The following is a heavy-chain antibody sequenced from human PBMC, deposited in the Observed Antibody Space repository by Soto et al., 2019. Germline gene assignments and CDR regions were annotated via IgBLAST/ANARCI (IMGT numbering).Heavy chain of an antibody. J-gene: IGHJ4*02. D-gene: IGHD5-12*01. Sequence: QVQLVESGGGVVQPGRSLRLSCAASGFTFSSYGMHWVRQAPGKGLEWVAVIWSDASNKYYGDSVKGRFTISRDNXKKKLYLQMNSLRAEDTGVYYCARDQSGNRWAVDYWGQGTLVTVSS. CDR1: GFTFSSYG. V-gene: IGHV3-33*01. CDR3: ARDQSGNRWAVDY. CDR2: IWSDASNK.